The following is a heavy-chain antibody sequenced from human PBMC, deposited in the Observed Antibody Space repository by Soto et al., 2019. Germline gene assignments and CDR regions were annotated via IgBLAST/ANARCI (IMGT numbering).Heavy chain of an antibody. D-gene: IGHD3-16*01. J-gene: IGHJ3*02. V-gene: IGHV1-69*01. CDR1: GGTFSSYA. CDR2: IIPIFGTA. CDR3: AREPMITFGRAASGFDI. Sequence: QVQLVQSGAEVKKPGSSVKVSCKASGGTFSSYAISWVRQAPGQGLEWMGGIIPIFGTANYAQKFQGRVTITADESTSTAYMELSSLRSEDTAGYYCAREPMITFGRAASGFDIWGQGTMVTVSS.